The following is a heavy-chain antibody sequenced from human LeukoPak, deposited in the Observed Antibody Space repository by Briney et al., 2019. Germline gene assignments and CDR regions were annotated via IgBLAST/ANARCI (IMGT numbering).Heavy chain of an antibody. J-gene: IGHJ5*02. CDR1: GDSTSSYY. D-gene: IGHD6-19*01. CDR3: ARGHYSSGWYGERGTLWFDP. CDR2: IFYSGST. Sequence: SETLSLTCTVSGDSTSSYYWSWIRQPPGKGLEWIGYIFYSGSTNYNPSLKSRVTMSVDTSKNQFSLKLSSVTTADTAVYYCARGHYSSGWYGERGTLWFDPWGQGTLVTVSS. V-gene: IGHV4-59*01.